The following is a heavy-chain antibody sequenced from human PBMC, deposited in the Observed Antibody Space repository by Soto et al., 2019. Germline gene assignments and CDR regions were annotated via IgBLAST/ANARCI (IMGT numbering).Heavy chain of an antibody. Sequence: EVQLVESGGGLVKPGGSLRLSCAASGFTFSSYSMNWVRQAPGKGLEWVSSISSSSSYIYYADSVKGRFTISRDNTKNSLYLQMNSLRAENTAVYYCARRDQNAPGVNPYYYYMDVWGKGTTVTVSS. J-gene: IGHJ6*03. CDR1: GFTFSSYS. CDR2: ISSSSSYI. CDR3: ARRDQNAPGVNPYYYYMDV. D-gene: IGHD2-2*01. V-gene: IGHV3-21*01.